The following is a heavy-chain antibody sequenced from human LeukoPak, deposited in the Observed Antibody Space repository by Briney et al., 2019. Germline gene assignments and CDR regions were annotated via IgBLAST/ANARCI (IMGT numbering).Heavy chain of an antibody. CDR1: GYTFTSYD. CDR2: ISPYNGNT. V-gene: IGHV1-18*01. J-gene: IGHJ4*02. CDR3: ARVNLRAFDF. Sequence: ASVKVSCKASGYTFTSYDINWVRQATGQGLEWMGWISPYNGNTNFAQKLQGRVTMTTDTSTRTAYMELRSLRSDDTAVYYCARVNLRAFDFWGQGTLVTVSS.